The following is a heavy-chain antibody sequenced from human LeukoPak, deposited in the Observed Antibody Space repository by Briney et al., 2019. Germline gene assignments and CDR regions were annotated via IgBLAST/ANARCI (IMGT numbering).Heavy chain of an antibody. CDR3: AVTLRFLEWSPFDY. V-gene: IGHV3-30*02. D-gene: IGHD3-3*01. CDR2: IRYDGSNK. Sequence: RGSLRLSCAASGFTFSSYGMHWVRQAPGKGLEWVAFIRYDGSNKYYADSVKGRFTISRDNSKNTLYLQMNSLRAEDTAVYYCAVTLRFLEWSPFDYSGQGTLVTVSS. CDR1: GFTFSSYG. J-gene: IGHJ4*02.